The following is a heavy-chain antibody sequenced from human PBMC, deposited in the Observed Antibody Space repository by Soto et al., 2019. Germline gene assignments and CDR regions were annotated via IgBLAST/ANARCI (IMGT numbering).Heavy chain of an antibody. V-gene: IGHV1-69*06. D-gene: IGHD4-4*01. J-gene: IGHJ4*02. CDR3: ARSSGNPPLSYFDD. CDR2: IIPIFGTA. CDR1: GGTFSSYA. Sequence: SVKVSCKASGGTFSSYAISWVRQAPGQGLEWMGGIIPIFGTANYGQKFQGRVTITADKSTSTAYMELSSLRSEETAVYYCARSSGNPPLSYFDDWGQGTLVTVSS.